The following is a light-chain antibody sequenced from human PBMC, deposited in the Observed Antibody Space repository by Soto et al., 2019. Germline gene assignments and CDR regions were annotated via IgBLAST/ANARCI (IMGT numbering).Light chain of an antibody. Sequence: AIRMTQSPSSLSASTGDRVTITCRASQDVSGYVAWYQQKPGRAPNLLVYAASTLQAGVPSRFSGSASGTEFTLTITCLQSEDYATYFCQPYHTQATFGQGTKVDIK. J-gene: IGKJ1*01. CDR3: QPYHTQAT. V-gene: IGKV1-8*01. CDR2: AAS. CDR1: QDVSGY.